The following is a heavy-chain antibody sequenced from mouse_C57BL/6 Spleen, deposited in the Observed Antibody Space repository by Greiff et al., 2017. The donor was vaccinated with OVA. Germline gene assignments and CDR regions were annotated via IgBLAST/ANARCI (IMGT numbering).Heavy chain of an antibody. J-gene: IGHJ1*03. Sequence: QVQLQQPGAELVKPGASVKLSCKASGYTFTSYWMHWVKQRPGRGLEWIGRIDPNSGGTKYNEKFKSKATLTVDKPSSTAYMQLRSLTSEDSSVYYFARPICSCCCYVYFAVWCTGTPVTVSS. V-gene: IGHV1-72*01. CDR2: IDPNSGGT. CDR3: ARPICSCCCYVYFAV. CDR1: GYTFTSYW. D-gene: IGHD1-1*01.